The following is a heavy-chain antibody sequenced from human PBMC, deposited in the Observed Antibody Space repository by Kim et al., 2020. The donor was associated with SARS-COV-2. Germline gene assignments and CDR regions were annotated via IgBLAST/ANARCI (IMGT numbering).Heavy chain of an antibody. CDR1: GFTFSSYG. V-gene: IGHV3-30*18. D-gene: IGHD3-10*01. CDR2: ISYDGSNK. J-gene: IGHJ6*02. Sequence: GGSLRLSCAASGFTFSSYGMHWVRQAPGKGLEWVAVISYDGSNKYYADSVKGRFTISRDNSKNTLYLQMNSLRAEDTAVYYCAKANRGNYYYGMDVWGQGPTVTVSS. CDR3: AKANRGNYYYGMDV.